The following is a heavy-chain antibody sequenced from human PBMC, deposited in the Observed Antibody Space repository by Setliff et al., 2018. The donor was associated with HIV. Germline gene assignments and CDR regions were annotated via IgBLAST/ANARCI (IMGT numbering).Heavy chain of an antibody. V-gene: IGHV1-69*05. Sequence: KVSCKASGGPFSSYAISWVRQAPGQGLEWMGGIIPIFGTANYAQKFQGRVTITTDESTSTAYMELSSLRAEDTAVYYCAKVRGSYKDRSPRWGSYNYWGQGTLVTVSS. J-gene: IGHJ4*02. CDR3: AKVRGSYKDRSPRWGSYNY. CDR1: GGPFSSYA. D-gene: IGHD1-26*01. CDR2: IIPIFGTA.